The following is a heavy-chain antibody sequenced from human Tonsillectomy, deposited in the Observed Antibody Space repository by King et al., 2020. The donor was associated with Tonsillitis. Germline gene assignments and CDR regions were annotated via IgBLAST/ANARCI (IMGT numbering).Heavy chain of an antibody. V-gene: IGHV2-70*04. CDR3: ARPLGTYGARDRFDY. J-gene: IGHJ4*02. D-gene: IGHD1-1*01. Sequence: VTLKESGPALVKATQTLTLTCTFSGFSLSTSGMCVSWIRQPPGKALEWLARIDWDDDKFYSTSLKTRLTIYKDTSKNQVVLIMTNVDPVDTATYYCARPLGTYGARDRFDYWGQGTLVTVSS. CDR1: GFSLSTSGMC. CDR2: IDWDDDK.